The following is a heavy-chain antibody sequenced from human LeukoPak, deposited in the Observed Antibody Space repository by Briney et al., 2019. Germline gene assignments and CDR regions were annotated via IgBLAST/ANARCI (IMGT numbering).Heavy chain of an antibody. Sequence: EAGGSLRLSCAASGFTFSSYGMHWVRQAPGKGLEWVAFIRYDGSNKYYADSVKGRFTISRDNSKNTLYLQMNSLRAEDTAVYYCAKDATVGFSVPNSFDPWGQGTLVTVSS. CDR2: IRYDGSNK. J-gene: IGHJ5*02. CDR1: GFTFSSYG. CDR3: AKDATVGFSVPNSFDP. D-gene: IGHD3-10*01. V-gene: IGHV3-30*02.